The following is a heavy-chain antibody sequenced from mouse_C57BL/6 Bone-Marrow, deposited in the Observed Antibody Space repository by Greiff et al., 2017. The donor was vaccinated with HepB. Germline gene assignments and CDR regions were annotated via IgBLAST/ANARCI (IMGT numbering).Heavy chain of an antibody. J-gene: IGHJ4*01. CDR3: ARTPLYYGSSLYYAMDY. Sequence: QVQLKQSGPELVKPGASVKISCKASGYAFSSSWMNWVKQRPGKGLEWIGRIYPGDGDTNYNGKFKGKATLTADKSSSTAYMQLSSLTSEDSAVYFCARTPLYYGSSLYYAMDYWGQGTSVTVSS. V-gene: IGHV1-82*01. CDR2: IYPGDGDT. D-gene: IGHD1-1*01. CDR1: GYAFSSSW.